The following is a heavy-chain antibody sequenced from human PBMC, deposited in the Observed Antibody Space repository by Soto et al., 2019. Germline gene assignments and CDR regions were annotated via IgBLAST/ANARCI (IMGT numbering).Heavy chain of an antibody. CDR1: GFTFSSYA. D-gene: IGHD3-3*01. J-gene: IGHJ4*02. CDR3: EKLGILEWLFYY. CDR2: ISGSGGST. Sequence: PGGSLRLSCAASGFTFSSYAMSWVRQAPGKGLEWVSAISGSGGSTYYADSVKGRFTISRDNSKNTLYLQMNSLRAEDTAVYYCEKLGILEWLFYYWGQGTLVTVSS. V-gene: IGHV3-23*01.